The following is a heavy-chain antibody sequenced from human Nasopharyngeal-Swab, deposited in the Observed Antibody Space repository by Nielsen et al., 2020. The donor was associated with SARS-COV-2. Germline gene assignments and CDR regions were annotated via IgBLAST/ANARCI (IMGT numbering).Heavy chain of an antibody. CDR1: GFSFSNHG. Sequence: GESLKISCAASGFSFSNHGLSWVCQAPGRGPEWVATILRDGQRYYVDSVKGRFTISRDNAEDSLYLQMTSLRVEDTAVYYCARDVYGCNDYWGQGPLVTVSS. CDR3: ARDVYGCNDY. D-gene: IGHD4-23*01. V-gene: IGHV3-7*01. J-gene: IGHJ4*02. CDR2: ILRDGQR.